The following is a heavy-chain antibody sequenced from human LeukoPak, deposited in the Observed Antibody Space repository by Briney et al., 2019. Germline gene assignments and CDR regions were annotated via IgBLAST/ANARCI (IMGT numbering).Heavy chain of an antibody. D-gene: IGHD4/OR15-4a*01. V-gene: IGHV3-74*01. CDR2: INSDGSST. Sequence: GSLRLSCAASGFSFSSYWMHWVRQAPGKGLVWVSRINSDGSSTSYADSVKGRFTISRDNAKNTLYLQMNSLRAEDTAVYYCARDVGRGLWFDYWGQGTLVTVSS. CDR1: GFSFSSYW. CDR3: ARDVGRGLWFDY. J-gene: IGHJ4*02.